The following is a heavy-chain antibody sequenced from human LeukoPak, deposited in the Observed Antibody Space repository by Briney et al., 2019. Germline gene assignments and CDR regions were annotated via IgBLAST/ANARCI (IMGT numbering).Heavy chain of an antibody. D-gene: IGHD1-1*01. V-gene: IGHV1-24*01. CDR1: GYTLTELS. CDR3: ATGSRDQLERRGYYFDY. CDR2: FDPEDGET. Sequence: ASVKVSCKVSGYTLTELSMHWVRQAPGKGLEWMGGFDPEDGETIYAQKFQGRVTMTEDTSTDTAYMELSSLRSEDTAVYYCATGSRDQLERRGYYFDYWGQGTLVTVSS. J-gene: IGHJ4*02.